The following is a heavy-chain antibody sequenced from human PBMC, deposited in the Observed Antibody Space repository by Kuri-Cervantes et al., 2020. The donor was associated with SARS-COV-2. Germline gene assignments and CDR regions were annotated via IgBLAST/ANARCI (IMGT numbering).Heavy chain of an antibody. CDR1: GGSFSDYY. J-gene: IGHJ4*02. CDR2: INHSGST. V-gene: IGHV4-34*01. D-gene: IGHD2-2*01. CDR3: ARGHGAVVFLGYDY. Sequence: SETLSLTCAVYGGSFSDYYWSWVRQPPGKGLGWIGEINHSGSTNYNPSLKSRVTISVDTSKNQFSLKLSSVTAADTAVYYCARGHGAVVFLGYDYWGQGNLVTVSS.